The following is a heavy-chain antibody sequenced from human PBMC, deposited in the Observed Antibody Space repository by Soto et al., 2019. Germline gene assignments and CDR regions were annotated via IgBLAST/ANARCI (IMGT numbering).Heavy chain of an antibody. CDR3: ARDEYSYGYAFDI. Sequence: SETLSLTCTVSGGSISSYYWSWIRQPPGKGLEWIGYIYYSGSTNYNPSLKSRVTISVDTSKNQFSLKLSSVTAADTAVYYCARDEYSYGYAFDIWGQGTMVTVSS. V-gene: IGHV4-59*08. CDR2: IYYSGST. J-gene: IGHJ3*02. D-gene: IGHD5-18*01. CDR1: GGSISSYY.